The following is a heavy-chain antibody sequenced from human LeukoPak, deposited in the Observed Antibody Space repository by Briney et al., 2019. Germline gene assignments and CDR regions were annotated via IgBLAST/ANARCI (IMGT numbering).Heavy chain of an antibody. CDR2: IYYSGST. V-gene: IGHV4-31*03. Sequence: PSETLSLTCTVSGGSISSGGYYWSWIRQHPGKGLEWIGYIYYSGSTYYNPSLKSRVTISVDTSKNQFSLKLSSVTAADTAVYYCAREITGYCSSTSCYTGGRMDVWGQGTTVTVSS. CDR1: GGSISSGGYY. CDR3: AREITGYCSSTSCYTGGRMDV. D-gene: IGHD2-2*02. J-gene: IGHJ6*02.